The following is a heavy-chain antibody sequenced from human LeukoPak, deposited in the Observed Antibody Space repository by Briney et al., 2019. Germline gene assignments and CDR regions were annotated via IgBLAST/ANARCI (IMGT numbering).Heavy chain of an antibody. J-gene: IGHJ4*02. CDR2: ISAYNGNT. Sequence: GASVKVSCKASGYTFTSYGISWVRQAPGQGLEWMGWISAYNGNTNYAQKLQGRVTMTTDTSTSTAYMELRSLRSDDTAVYYCARTADYYDSSGYAFYFDYWGQGTLVTVSS. V-gene: IGHV1-18*01. CDR3: ARTADYYDSSGYAFYFDY. CDR1: GYTFTSYG. D-gene: IGHD3-22*01.